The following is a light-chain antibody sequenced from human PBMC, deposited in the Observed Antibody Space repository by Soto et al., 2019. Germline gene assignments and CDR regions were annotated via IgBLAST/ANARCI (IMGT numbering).Light chain of an antibody. Sequence: DIQMTQYASTLSASIGDRVTITCRASQNINTWIAWYQQKPGKAPKFLIYDASTLESGVPSRFSGSGFGTEFSLTLSSLQPDDFGSYYCQHMRTFGQGTKVEMK. V-gene: IGKV1-5*01. CDR3: QHMRT. J-gene: IGKJ1*01. CDR1: QNINTW. CDR2: DAS.